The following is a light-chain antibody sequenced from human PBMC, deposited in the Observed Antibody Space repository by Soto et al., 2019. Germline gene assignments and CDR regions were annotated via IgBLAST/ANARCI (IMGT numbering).Light chain of an antibody. CDR1: QSVSSSY. CDR3: QQYGRSPLT. V-gene: IGKV3-20*01. J-gene: IGKJ4*01. CDR2: GAS. Sequence: EIVLTQSPATLSLSPGERATLYCRASQSVSSSYLAWYQQKPGQAPRLLIYGASSRATGIPDRFSGSESGTDFTLTISRLEPEDFAVYYCQQYGRSPLTFGGGTKVDIK.